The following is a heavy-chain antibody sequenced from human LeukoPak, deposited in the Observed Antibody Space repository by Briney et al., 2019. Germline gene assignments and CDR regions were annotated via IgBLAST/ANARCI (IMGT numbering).Heavy chain of an antibody. V-gene: IGHV3-74*01. J-gene: IGHJ4*02. D-gene: IGHD2-15*01. Sequence: GGSLRLSCAASGFTFSSYWMHWVRQAPGKGLVWVSRINSDGSSTSYADSVKGRFTISRDNSKNTLYLQMNSLRAEDTAVYYCARDGTEGGIIDYWGQGTLVTVSS. CDR2: INSDGSST. CDR1: GFTFSSYW. CDR3: ARDGTEGGIIDY.